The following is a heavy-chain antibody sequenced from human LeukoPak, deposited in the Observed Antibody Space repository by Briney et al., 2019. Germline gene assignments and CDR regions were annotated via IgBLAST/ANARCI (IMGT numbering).Heavy chain of an antibody. J-gene: IGHJ5*02. CDR1: GFTFSSYA. Sequence: GGSLRLSCAASGFTFSSYAMHWVRQAPGKGLEWVAVISYDGSNKYYADSVKGRFTISRDNSKNTLYLQMNSLRAEDTAVYCCAHLVILEDGFDPWGQGTLVTVSS. D-gene: IGHD2-21*01. V-gene: IGHV3-30-3*01. CDR2: ISYDGSNK. CDR3: AHLVILEDGFDP.